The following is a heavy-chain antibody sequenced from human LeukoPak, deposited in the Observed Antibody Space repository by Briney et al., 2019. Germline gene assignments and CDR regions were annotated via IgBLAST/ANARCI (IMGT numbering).Heavy chain of an antibody. CDR2: INWNGGST. J-gene: IGHJ3*02. Sequence: PGGSLRLSCAASGFTFDDYGMSWVRQAPGKGLEWVSGINWNGGSTGYADSVKGRFTISRDNAKNSLSLQMNSLRGEDTALYYCARDSGYSSSWYDAFDIWGQGTMVTVSS. D-gene: IGHD6-13*01. V-gene: IGHV3-20*04. CDR3: ARDSGYSSSWYDAFDI. CDR1: GFTFDDYG.